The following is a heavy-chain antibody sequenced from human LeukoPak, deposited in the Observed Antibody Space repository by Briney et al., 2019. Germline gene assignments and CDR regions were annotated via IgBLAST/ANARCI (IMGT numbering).Heavy chain of an antibody. J-gene: IGHJ4*02. CDR1: GDSISSSGYY. Sequence: PSETLSLTCTVSGDSISSSGYYWGWIRQPPGKGLEWITSISYSGIAYYNPSLKSRVTISVDTSKNQFSLKLSSVTAADTAVYYCARYLRLDGSVFDYWGQGTLVTVSS. V-gene: IGHV4-39*07. D-gene: IGHD3-10*01. CDR3: ARYLRLDGSVFDY. CDR2: ISYSGIA.